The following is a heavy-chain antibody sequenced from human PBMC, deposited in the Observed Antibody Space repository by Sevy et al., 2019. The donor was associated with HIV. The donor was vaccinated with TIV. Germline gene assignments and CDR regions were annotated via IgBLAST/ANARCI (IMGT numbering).Heavy chain of an antibody. D-gene: IGHD3-22*01. CDR1: GFTFSDYY. Sequence: GGSLRLSCAASGFTFSDYYMSWIRQAPGKGLEWVSYISSSGSTIYYADSVKGRFTISRDNAKNSLYLQMNSLGAEDTAVYYCARVEYDSSGSHWYFDLWGRGTLVTVSS. V-gene: IGHV3-11*01. CDR3: ARVEYDSSGSHWYFDL. CDR2: ISSSGSTI. J-gene: IGHJ2*01.